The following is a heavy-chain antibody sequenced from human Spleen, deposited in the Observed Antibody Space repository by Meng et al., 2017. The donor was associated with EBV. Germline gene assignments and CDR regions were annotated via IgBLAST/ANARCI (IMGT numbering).Heavy chain of an antibody. Sequence: QVQLVQSRPDVKKAGASVKVSCKASGYKFIAYGISWVRQAPGQGLEWMGWISPYTGKTNYAQKVQGRVTMTTDTSTSTAYMELKGLRSDDTAVYYCATDAEWLQLWYFAYWGQGTLVTVSS. D-gene: IGHD5-24*01. CDR3: ATDAEWLQLWYFAY. CDR1: GYKFIAYG. V-gene: IGHV1-18*01. CDR2: ISPYTGKT. J-gene: IGHJ4*01.